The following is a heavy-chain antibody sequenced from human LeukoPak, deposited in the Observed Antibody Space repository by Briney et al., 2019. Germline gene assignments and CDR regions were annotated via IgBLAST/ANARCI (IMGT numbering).Heavy chain of an antibody. CDR1: GGSISSYY. CDR2: IYYSGST. V-gene: IGHV4-59*12. CDR3: ARRDPGFDY. Sequence: SETLSLTCTVSGGSISSYYWSWIRQPPGKGLEWIGYIYYSGSTNYNPSLKSRVTISVDKSKNQFSLKLSSVTAADTAVYYCARRDPGFDYWGQGTLVTVSS. D-gene: IGHD2-8*02. J-gene: IGHJ4*02.